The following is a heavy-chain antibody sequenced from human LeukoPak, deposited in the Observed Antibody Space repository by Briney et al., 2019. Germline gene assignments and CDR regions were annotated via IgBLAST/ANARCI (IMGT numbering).Heavy chain of an antibody. Sequence: SVKVSCKASGYTFTSYGISWVRQAPGQGLEWMGWIRTYNGNTNYAQKLQGRVTMTTDTSTSTAYMELRSLRSDDTAVYYCARARGGSGWYFADYWGQGTLVTVSS. D-gene: IGHD6-19*01. CDR2: IRTYNGNT. CDR3: ARARGGSGWYFADY. CDR1: GYTFTSYG. J-gene: IGHJ4*02. V-gene: IGHV1-18*01.